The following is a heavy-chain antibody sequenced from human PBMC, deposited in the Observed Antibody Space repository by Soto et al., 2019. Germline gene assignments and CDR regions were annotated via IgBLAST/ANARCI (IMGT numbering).Heavy chain of an antibody. CDR2: IWYDGSNK. CDR3: ARDLGGHSSCWRYFDY. CDR1: GFTFSSYG. V-gene: IGHV3-33*01. D-gene: IGHD6-19*01. Sequence: QVQLVESGGGVVQPGRSLRLSCAASGFTFSSYGMHWVRQAPGKGLEWVAVIWYDGSNKYYADSVKGRFTISRDNSNNTLYLQMNSLRAEDTAVYYCARDLGGHSSCWRYFDYWGQGTLVTVSS. J-gene: IGHJ4*02.